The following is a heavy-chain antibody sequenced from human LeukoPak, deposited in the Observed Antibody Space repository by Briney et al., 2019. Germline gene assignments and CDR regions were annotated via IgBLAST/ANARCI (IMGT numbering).Heavy chain of an antibody. V-gene: IGHV3-33*03. CDR3: AKDRGEVFDY. CDR2: IWYDGNNK. CDR1: GFTFSTYG. J-gene: IGHJ4*02. Sequence: GGSLRLSCAASGFTFSTYGMHWVRQAPPKGLEWVAGIWYDGNNKYYEDSVKGRFTISRDNSKKTVFLQMNSLRADDTAMYYCAKDRGEVFDYWGQGTLVTVSS. D-gene: IGHD3-10*01.